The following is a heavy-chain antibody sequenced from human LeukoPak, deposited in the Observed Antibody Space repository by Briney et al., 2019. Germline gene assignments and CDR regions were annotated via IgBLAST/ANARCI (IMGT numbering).Heavy chain of an antibody. Sequence: ASVKVSSTASGYTFTTYVISWVRQAPGQGLEWMGWITAYNGNTNYAQKLQGRVTMTTETSTSTAYMELRNLRSDDTAVYYCARVLRVAYYDFWSGPNDAFDIWGQGTMVTVSS. CDR1: GYTFTTYV. CDR2: ITAYNGNT. J-gene: IGHJ3*02. D-gene: IGHD3-3*01. V-gene: IGHV1-18*01. CDR3: ARVLRVAYYDFWSGPNDAFDI.